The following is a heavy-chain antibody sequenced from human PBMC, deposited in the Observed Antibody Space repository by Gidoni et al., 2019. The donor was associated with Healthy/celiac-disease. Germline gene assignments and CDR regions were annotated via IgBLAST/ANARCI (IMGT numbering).Heavy chain of an antibody. CDR1: AFTFSSYA. CDR3: AKDGRQLVRHWFDP. Sequence: EVQLLESGVGLVQPGGSLSLSCAASAFTFSSYAMSWVRQAPGKGLEWVSALSGSGGSTYYADSVKGRFTISRDNSKNTRYLQMNSLRAEDTAVYDCAKDGRQLVRHWFDPWGQGTLVTVSS. V-gene: IGHV3-23*01. J-gene: IGHJ5*02. D-gene: IGHD6-6*01. CDR2: LSGSGGST.